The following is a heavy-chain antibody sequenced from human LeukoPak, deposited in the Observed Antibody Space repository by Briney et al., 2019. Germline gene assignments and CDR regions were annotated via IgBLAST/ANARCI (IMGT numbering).Heavy chain of an antibody. J-gene: IGHJ4*02. CDR2: IYYSGST. V-gene: IGHV4-39*07. CDR3: ARHPLRYGSGSYYIGPSFDY. CDR1: GGSISSSSYY. D-gene: IGHD3-10*01. Sequence: PSETLSLTRTVSGGSISSSSYYWGWIRQPPGKGLEWIGSIYYSGSTYYNPSLKSRVTISVDTSKNQFSLKLSSVTAADTAVYYCARHPLRYGSGSYYIGPSFDYWGQGTLVTVSS.